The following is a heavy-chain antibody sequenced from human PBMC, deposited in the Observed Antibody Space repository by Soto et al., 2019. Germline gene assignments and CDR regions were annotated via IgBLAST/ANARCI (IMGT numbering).Heavy chain of an antibody. CDR3: AREAGVRYPFDP. CDR2: IFYRGST. V-gene: IGHV4-59*01. CDR1: VGSISSYF. Sequence: SETLSLTCTVSVGSISSYFWSLIRQPPGKGLEWIGYIFYRGSTNYNPSLKSRVTISVDTSKNQFSLKLSSVTAADTAMYYCAREAGVRYPFDPWGQGTLVTVS. J-gene: IGHJ5*02. D-gene: IGHD4-17*01.